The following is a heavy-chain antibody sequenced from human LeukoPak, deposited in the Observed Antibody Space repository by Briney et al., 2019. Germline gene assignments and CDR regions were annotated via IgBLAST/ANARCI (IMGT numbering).Heavy chain of an antibody. CDR3: AKDSRSDFWSGYYPNWFDP. V-gene: IGHV3-23*01. CDR1: GFTFSSYA. Sequence: GGSLRLSCAASGFTFSSYAMSWVRQAPGKGLEWVSAISGSGGSTYYADSVKGRFTISRDYSKNTLYLQMNSLRAEDTAVYYCAKDSRSDFWSGYYPNWFDPWGQGTLVTVSS. J-gene: IGHJ5*02. D-gene: IGHD3-3*01. CDR2: ISGSGGST.